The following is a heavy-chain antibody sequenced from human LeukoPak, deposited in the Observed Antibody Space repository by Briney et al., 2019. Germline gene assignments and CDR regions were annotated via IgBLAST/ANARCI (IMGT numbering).Heavy chain of an antibody. Sequence: GGSLRLSCAASGFTVRNNYMSWVSQAPAKGLEWVSVIYSGGSTYYADSVKGRFTISRDNSKNTLYLQMNSLRAEDTAVYFCARGERMVREDGVDYWGQGTLVTVSS. J-gene: IGHJ4*02. CDR3: ARGERMVREDGVDY. CDR2: IYSGGST. CDR1: GFTVRNNY. V-gene: IGHV3-66*01. D-gene: IGHD3-10*01.